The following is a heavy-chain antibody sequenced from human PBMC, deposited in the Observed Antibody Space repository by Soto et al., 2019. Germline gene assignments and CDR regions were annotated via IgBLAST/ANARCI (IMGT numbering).Heavy chain of an antibody. D-gene: IGHD6-6*01. J-gene: IGHJ4*02. Sequence: PSETLSLTCTVSGGSVSSGSYYWSWIRQPPGKGLEWIGYIYYSGSTNYNPSLKSRVTISVDTSKNQFSLKLSSVTAADTAVYYCARDRRHSSSSRTLIGYWGQGTLVTVSS. V-gene: IGHV4-61*01. CDR1: GGSVSSGSYY. CDR2: IYYSGST. CDR3: ARDRRHSSSSRTLIGY.